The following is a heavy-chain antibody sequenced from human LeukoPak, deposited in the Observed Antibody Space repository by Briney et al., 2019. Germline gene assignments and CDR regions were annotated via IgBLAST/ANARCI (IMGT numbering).Heavy chain of an antibody. CDR1: GGSFSGYY. D-gene: IGHD3-22*01. V-gene: IGHV4-34*01. Sequence: PSETLSLTCAVYGGSFSGYYWSWIRQPPGKGLEWIGEINHSGSTNYNPSLKSRVTISVDTSKNQFSLKLSSVTAADTAVYYCARQRLHYDSSGYYFGRWFDPWGQGTLVTVSS. J-gene: IGHJ5*02. CDR2: INHSGST. CDR3: ARQRLHYDSSGYYFGRWFDP.